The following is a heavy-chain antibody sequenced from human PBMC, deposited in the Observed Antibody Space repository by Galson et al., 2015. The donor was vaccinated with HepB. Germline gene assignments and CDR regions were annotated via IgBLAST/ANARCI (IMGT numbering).Heavy chain of an antibody. CDR2: ISYSGST. D-gene: IGHD2-2*01. J-gene: IGHJ4*02. CDR1: GGSISSDY. Sequence: LSLTCTVSGGSISSDYWNWIRQPPGKGLEWIGYISYSGSTNYNPSLRSRVTISKDTSKNQFSLKLTSVTPADTAVYYCAREHCSSTTCYFDSWGQGTLVTVSS. V-gene: IGHV4-59*01. CDR3: AREHCSSTTCYFDS.